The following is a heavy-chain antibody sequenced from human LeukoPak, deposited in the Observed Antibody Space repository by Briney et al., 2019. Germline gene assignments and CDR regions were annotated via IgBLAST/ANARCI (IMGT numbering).Heavy chain of an antibody. D-gene: IGHD2-15*01. CDR1: GFTFSSYS. CDR3: ARREQDCSGGSCYSDRFDY. CDR2: ISSSSSTM. J-gene: IGHJ4*02. Sequence: PGGSLRLSCAASGFTFSSYSMNWVRQAPGKGLEWVSYISSSSSTMYYADSVKGRFTISRDNAKNSLYLQMNSLRAEDTAVYYCARREQDCSGGSCYSDRFDYWGQGTLVTVSS. V-gene: IGHV3-48*04.